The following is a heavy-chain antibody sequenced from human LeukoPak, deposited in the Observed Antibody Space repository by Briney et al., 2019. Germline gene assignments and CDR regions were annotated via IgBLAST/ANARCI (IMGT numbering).Heavy chain of an antibody. V-gene: IGHV3-53*01. Sequence: GGSLRLSCAASGFTVSSNCMSWVRQALGKGLEWVSLICSGGNTYYADSVKGRFTISRDGSKNTLYLQMNSLRAEDTAVYYCARRYCSGGTCYFFDYWGQGTLVTVSS. CDR1: GFTVSSNC. D-gene: IGHD2-15*01. J-gene: IGHJ4*02. CDR3: ARRYCSGGTCYFFDY. CDR2: ICSGGNT.